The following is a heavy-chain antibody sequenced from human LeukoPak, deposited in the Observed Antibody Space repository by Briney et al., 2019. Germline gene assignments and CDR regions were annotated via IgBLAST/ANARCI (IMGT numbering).Heavy chain of an antibody. CDR3: ARIVVGYSYGYGYYYYMDV. J-gene: IGHJ6*03. CDR2: INHSGST. V-gene: IGHV4-4*02. CDR1: GGSISSSNW. Sequence: SETLSLTCAVSGGSISSSNWWSWVRQPPGKGLEWIGEINHSGSTNYNPSLKSRVTISVDTSKNQFSLKLSSVTAADTAVYYCARIVVGYSYGYGYYYYMDVWGKGTTVTISS. D-gene: IGHD5-18*01.